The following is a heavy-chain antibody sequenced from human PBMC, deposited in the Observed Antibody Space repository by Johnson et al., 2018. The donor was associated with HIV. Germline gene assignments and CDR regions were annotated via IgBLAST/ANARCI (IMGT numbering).Heavy chain of an antibody. V-gene: IGHV3-30*04. D-gene: IGHD6-19*01. J-gene: IGHJ3*02. CDR2: ISYDGSNK. CDR1: GFTFSTYA. CDR3: EKDSSSGWSRSDGFDI. Sequence: QVQLVESGGGVVQPGRSLRLSCAASGFTFSTYAMHWVRQAPGKGLEWVAAISYDGSNKYYADSVKGRFTISRDNSKNTLYLQMNSLRPEDTAVYYCEKDSSSGWSRSDGFDIWGQGTMVTVSS.